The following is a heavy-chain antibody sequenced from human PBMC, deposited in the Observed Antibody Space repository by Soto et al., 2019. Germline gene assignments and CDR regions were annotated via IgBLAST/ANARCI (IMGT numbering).Heavy chain of an antibody. Sequence: SETLSLTCTVSGGSISSYYWSWIRQPPGKGLEWIGYIYYSGSTNYNPSLKSRVTISVDTSKNQFSLKLTSVTAADTAVYYCARDHKSGDSWSFDYWGQGILVTVSS. CDR2: IYYSGST. CDR3: ARDHKSGDSWSFDY. D-gene: IGHD1-1*01. J-gene: IGHJ4*02. CDR1: GGSISSYY. V-gene: IGHV4-59*12.